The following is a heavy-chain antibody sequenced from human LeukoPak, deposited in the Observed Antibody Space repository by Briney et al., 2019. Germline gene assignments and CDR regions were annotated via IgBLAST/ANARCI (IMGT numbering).Heavy chain of an antibody. CDR3: ARRVYSYGYYFDY. J-gene: IGHJ4*02. Sequence: SETLSLTCTVSGGSISSYYWSWIRQPPGKGLEWIGYIYYSGSTNYNPSLKSRVTISVDTSKNQFSLKLSSVTDADTAVYYCARRVYSYGYYFDYWGQGTLVTVSS. CDR1: GGSISSYY. D-gene: IGHD5-18*01. CDR2: IYYSGST. V-gene: IGHV4-59*08.